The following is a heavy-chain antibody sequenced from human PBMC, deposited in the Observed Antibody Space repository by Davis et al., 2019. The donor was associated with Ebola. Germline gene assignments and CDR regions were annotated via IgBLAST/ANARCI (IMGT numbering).Heavy chain of an antibody. V-gene: IGHV5-10-1*01. CDR1: GYSFTSYW. CDR2: IDPSDSYT. Sequence: GESLKISCQGSGYSFTSYWISWVRQMPGKGLEWMGRIDPSDSYTNYSPSFQGHVTISADKSISTAYLQWSSLKASDTAMYYCARQVYYYYGMDVWGQGTTVTVSS. J-gene: IGHJ6*02. CDR3: ARQVYYYYGMDV.